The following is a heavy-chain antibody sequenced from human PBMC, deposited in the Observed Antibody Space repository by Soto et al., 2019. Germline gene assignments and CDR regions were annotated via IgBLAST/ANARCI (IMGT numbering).Heavy chain of an antibody. J-gene: IGHJ4*02. CDR2: INHSGST. CDR3: ARDKITGLFDY. V-gene: IGHV4-34*01. Sequence: PSETLSLTCDAYGGSFSGYIWTWIRQTPGKGLQWIGQINHSGSTNYNPSLKSRVTISVDTSKNQFSLKLTSVTAADTAVYYCARDKITGLFDYWGQGTLVTVSS. CDR1: GGSFSGYI. D-gene: IGHD2-8*02.